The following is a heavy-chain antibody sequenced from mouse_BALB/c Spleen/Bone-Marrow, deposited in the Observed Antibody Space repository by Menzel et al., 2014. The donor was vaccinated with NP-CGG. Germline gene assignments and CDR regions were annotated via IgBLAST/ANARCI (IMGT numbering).Heavy chain of an antibody. CDR3: ATMITDWYFDV. Sequence: VQLKESGAELVKPGASVKLSCTASGLNIKDTYMHWVKQRPGQGLEWIGRIDPANGNTKYDPKFQGKATITADTSSNTACLQLSSLTSEDTAVYYCATMITDWYFDVWGAGTTVTVSS. J-gene: IGHJ1*01. CDR2: IDPANGNT. CDR1: GLNIKDTY. D-gene: IGHD2-4*01. V-gene: IGHV14-3*02.